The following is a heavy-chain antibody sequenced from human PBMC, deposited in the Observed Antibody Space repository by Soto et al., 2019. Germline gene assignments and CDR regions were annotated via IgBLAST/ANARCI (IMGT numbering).Heavy chain of an antibody. V-gene: IGHV4-39*01. Sequence: QLQLQESGPGLVKPSETLSLTCTVSGGSISSSSYYWGWIRQPPGKGLEWIGSIYYSGSTYYNPSLKSRVTISVDTSKNQFSLKLSSVTAADTAVYYCARHRMFNYYDSSGYSPWGQGTLVTVSS. CDR3: ARHRMFNYYDSSGYSP. CDR1: GGSISSSSYY. CDR2: IYYSGST. J-gene: IGHJ5*02. D-gene: IGHD3-22*01.